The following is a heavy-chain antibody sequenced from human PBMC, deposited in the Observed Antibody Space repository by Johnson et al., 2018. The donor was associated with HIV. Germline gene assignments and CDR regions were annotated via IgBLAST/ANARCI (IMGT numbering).Heavy chain of an antibody. V-gene: IGHV3-64*04. Sequence: QVQLVESGGGVVQPGRSLRLSCAASGFTFSSYAMHWVRQAPGKGLEYVSAISSSGGSTYYADSVRGRFTISRDNSKNTLYLQMNSLRAEDTAVYYCARVEWELELLGAFDIWGQGTMVTVSS. J-gene: IGHJ3*02. CDR2: ISSSGGST. CDR1: GFTFSSYA. CDR3: ARVEWELELLGAFDI. D-gene: IGHD1-7*01.